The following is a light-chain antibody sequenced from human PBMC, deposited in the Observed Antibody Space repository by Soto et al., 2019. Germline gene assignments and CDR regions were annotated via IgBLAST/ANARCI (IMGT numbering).Light chain of an antibody. Sequence: EIVMTHSPASLSVSPWERVNLSCRASLSVSRALAWYQQKPGQAPRLLIYGASNRATGIPARFSGSGSGTDFTLTISSLQSEDFAVYYCQQYNNWPAITFGQGTRLEIK. V-gene: IGKV3-15*01. CDR2: GAS. CDR3: QQYNNWPAIT. J-gene: IGKJ5*01. CDR1: LSVSRA.